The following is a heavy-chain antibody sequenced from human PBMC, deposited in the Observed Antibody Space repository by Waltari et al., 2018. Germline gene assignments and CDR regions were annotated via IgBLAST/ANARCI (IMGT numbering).Heavy chain of an antibody. CDR2: INPNSGGT. D-gene: IGHD3-10*01. J-gene: IGHJ4*02. CDR1: GYTFTGYY. CDR3: ARDKALWFGELPTCFKY. Sequence: QVQLVQSGAEVKKPGASVKVSCKASGYTFTGYYMHWVRQAPGQGLEWMGRINPNSGGTNYAQKFQGRVTMTRDTSISTAYMELSRLRSDDTAVYYCARDKALWFGELPTCFKYWGQGTLVTVSS. V-gene: IGHV1-2*06.